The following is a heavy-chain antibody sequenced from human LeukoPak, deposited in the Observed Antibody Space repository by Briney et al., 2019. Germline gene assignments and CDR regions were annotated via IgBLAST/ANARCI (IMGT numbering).Heavy chain of an antibody. CDR1: GGSISSYY. Sequence: SETLSLTCTVSGGSISSYYWSWIRQPAGKGLEWIGRIYTSGSTNYNPSLKSRVTMSVDTPKNQFSLKLSSVTAADTAVYYCARNIVVVPAAVGGGWFDPWGQGTLVTVSS. D-gene: IGHD2-2*01. CDR2: IYTSGST. CDR3: ARNIVVVPAAVGGGWFDP. V-gene: IGHV4-4*07. J-gene: IGHJ5*02.